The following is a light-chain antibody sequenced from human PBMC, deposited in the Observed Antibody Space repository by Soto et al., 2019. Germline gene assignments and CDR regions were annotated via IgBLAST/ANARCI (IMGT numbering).Light chain of an antibody. CDR2: WAS. V-gene: IGKV4-1*01. Sequence: DIVMTQSPDSLAVSLGERATINCKSSQNVLYSSNNKNYLAWYQQKPRQPPKLLIYWASTRESGVPDRFSGSGSGTDFTLTISSLQAEDVAVYYCQQYYGSPFTFCPGTKVEIK. CDR1: QNVLYSSNNKNY. CDR3: QQYYGSPFT. J-gene: IGKJ3*01.